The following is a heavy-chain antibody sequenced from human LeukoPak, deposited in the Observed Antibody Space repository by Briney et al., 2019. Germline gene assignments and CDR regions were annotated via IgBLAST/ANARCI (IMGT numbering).Heavy chain of an antibody. J-gene: IGHJ6*03. CDR3: ARGEVLTGPAYYYYYYMDV. CDR2: INPNSGGT. V-gene: IGHV1-2*02. CDR1: GYTFTGYY. Sequence: ASVKVSCKASGYTFTGYYMHWVRQAPGQGLEWMGWINPNSGGTNYAQKFQGRVTITADESTSTAYMELSSLRSEDTAVYYCARGEVLTGPAYYYYYYMDVWGKGTTVTISS. D-gene: IGHD3-9*01.